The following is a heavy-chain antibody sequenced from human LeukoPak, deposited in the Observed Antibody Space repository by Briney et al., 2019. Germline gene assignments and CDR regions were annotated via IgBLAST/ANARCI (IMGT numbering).Heavy chain of an antibody. CDR1: GFTFGDYA. CDR2: IRGKAYGGTT. CDR3: TTQRRRGATTSSWYFDL. V-gene: IGHV3-49*03. D-gene: IGHD1-26*01. Sequence: PGGSLRLSCTASGFTFGDYAMSWFRQAPGKGLEWVGFIRGKAYGGTTEYAASVKGRFTISRDDSKSIAYLQMNSLKTEDTAVYYCTTQRRRGATTSSWYFDLWGRGTLVTVSS. J-gene: IGHJ2*01.